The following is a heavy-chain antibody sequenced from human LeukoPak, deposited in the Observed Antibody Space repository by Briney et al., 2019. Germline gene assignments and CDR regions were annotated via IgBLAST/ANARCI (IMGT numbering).Heavy chain of an antibody. CDR1: GGSISSSSYY. CDR2: IYYSGST. J-gene: IGHJ4*02. V-gene: IGHV4-61*05. CDR3: AGSYYYGSGSYYTPLFDY. Sequence: SETLSLICTVSGGSISSSSYYWSWIRQPPGKGLEWIGYIYYSGSTNYNPSLQSRVTISVDTSKNQFSLKLSAVTAADTAVYYCAGSYYYGSGSYYTPLFDYWGQGTLVTVSS. D-gene: IGHD3-10*01.